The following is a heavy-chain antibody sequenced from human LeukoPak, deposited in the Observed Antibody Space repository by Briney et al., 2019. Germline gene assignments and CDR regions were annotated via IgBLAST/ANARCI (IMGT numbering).Heavy chain of an antibody. CDR2: INPNSGGP. J-gene: IGHJ5*02. Sequence: ASVKVSCKASGYTFTGYYMHWVRQAPGQGLEWMGWINPNSGGPNYAQKFQGRVTMTRDTSISTAYMELSRLRSDDTAVYYCARSHTRYCSSTSCYLGAWGQGTLVTVSS. CDR3: ARSHTRYCSSTSCYLGA. D-gene: IGHD2-2*01. V-gene: IGHV1-2*02. CDR1: GYTFTGYY.